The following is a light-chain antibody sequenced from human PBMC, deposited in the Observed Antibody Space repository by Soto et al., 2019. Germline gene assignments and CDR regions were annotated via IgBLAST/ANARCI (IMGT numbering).Light chain of an antibody. CDR3: TSYRTTTTWV. Sequence: QSVLTQPASVSGSPGQSVAISCTGTSSDVGAYNYVSWYQHLPGKAPKLIIYEVSNRPSGISNRFSGSKSGNTASLTISGLQPEDEDDYYCTSYRTTTTWVFGGGTKLTVL. CDR2: EVS. CDR1: SSDVGAYNY. J-gene: IGLJ3*02. V-gene: IGLV2-14*01.